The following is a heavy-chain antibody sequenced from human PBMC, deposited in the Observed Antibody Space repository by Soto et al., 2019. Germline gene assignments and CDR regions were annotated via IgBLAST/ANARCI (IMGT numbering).Heavy chain of an antibody. D-gene: IGHD6-25*01. Sequence: GGSLRLSCAASGFTFSSYGMHWVRQAPGKGLEWVAVISYDGSNKYYADSVKGRFTISRDNSKNTLYLQMNSLRAEDTAVYYCAKDLATHSSSGYRDYYYYGMDVWGQGTTVTVSS. J-gene: IGHJ6*02. CDR1: GFTFSSYG. CDR2: ISYDGSNK. CDR3: AKDLATHSSSGYRDYYYYGMDV. V-gene: IGHV3-30*18.